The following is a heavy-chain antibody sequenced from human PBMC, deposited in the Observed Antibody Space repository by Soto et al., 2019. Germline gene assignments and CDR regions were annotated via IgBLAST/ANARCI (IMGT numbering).Heavy chain of an antibody. J-gene: IGHJ6*02. V-gene: IGHV1-3*01. CDR3: ARIPGTTAVHYYYYGMDG. CDR1: GYTFTSYA. Sequence: ASVKVSCKASGYTFTSYAMHWVRQAPGQRLEWMGWINAGNGNTKYSQKFQGRVTITRDTSASTAYMELSSLRSEDTAVYYCARIPGTTAVHYYYYGMDGWGQGTTVTVSS. D-gene: IGHD1-7*01. CDR2: INAGNGNT.